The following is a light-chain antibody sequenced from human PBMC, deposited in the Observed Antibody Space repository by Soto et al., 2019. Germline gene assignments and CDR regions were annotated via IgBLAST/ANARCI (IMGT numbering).Light chain of an antibody. CDR3: QQYTNGPPSVT. V-gene: IGKV3-15*01. Sequence: EIVMTQSPATLSVSPGERATLSCRASQSVSSNLAWYQQKPGQAPRLLIYGASTRATGIPARFSGSGSGTDFTLTIRSLQSEDFAIYYCQQYTNGPPSVTFGPGTKVDIK. J-gene: IGKJ3*01. CDR1: QSVSSN. CDR2: GAS.